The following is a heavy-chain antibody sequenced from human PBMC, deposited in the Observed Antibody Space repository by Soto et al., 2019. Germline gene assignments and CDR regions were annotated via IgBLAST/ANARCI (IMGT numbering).Heavy chain of an antibody. CDR1: GFSLTTSGVG. Sequence: QITLNESGPTVVRPTETLTLTCRFSGFSLTTSGVGVGWIRQSPGKAPEWLALIYWDDVKRYSASLKSSLTITKDTSNNQVVLTVSDLDTTDTATYYCAHRVLRTVFGLVTTTAIYFDIWGQGTPVAVSS. V-gene: IGHV2-5*02. CDR2: IYWDDVK. D-gene: IGHD3-3*01. CDR3: AHRVLRTVFGLVTTTAIYFDI. J-gene: IGHJ4*02.